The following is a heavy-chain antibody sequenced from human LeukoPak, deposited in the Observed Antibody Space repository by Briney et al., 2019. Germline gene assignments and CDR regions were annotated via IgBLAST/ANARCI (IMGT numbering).Heavy chain of an antibody. CDR3: ATFSNYGGFFDF. CDR2: IYPDDSDI. V-gene: IGHV5-51*01. CDR1: GYSFTSRW. D-gene: IGHD4-23*01. J-gene: IGHJ4*02. Sequence: GESLEISCQGSGYSFTSRWIAWVRQMPGKGLEWMGIIYPDDSDIRYNPSFQGQVTMSADKSVNVAYLQWSSLKASDTAMYYCATFSNYGGFFDFWGQGTLVTVSS.